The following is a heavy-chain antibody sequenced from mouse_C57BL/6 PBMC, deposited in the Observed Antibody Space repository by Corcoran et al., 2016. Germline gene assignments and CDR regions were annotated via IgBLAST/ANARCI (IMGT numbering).Heavy chain of an antibody. CDR3: ARRTSSRYFDV. CDR1: GYTFTDYY. CDR2: INPNNGGT. J-gene: IGHJ1*03. Sequence: ELQLQQSGPELVKPGASVNISCKASGYTFTDYYMNWVKQSHGKSLEWIGDINPNNGGTSYNQKFKGKATLTVDKSSSTAYMELRSLTSEDSAVYYCARRTSSRYFDVWGTGTTVTVSS. V-gene: IGHV1-26*01. D-gene: IGHD1-3*01.